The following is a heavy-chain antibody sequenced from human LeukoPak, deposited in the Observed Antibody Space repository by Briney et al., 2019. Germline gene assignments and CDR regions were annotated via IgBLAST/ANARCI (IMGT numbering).Heavy chain of an antibody. V-gene: IGHV3-74*01. J-gene: IGHJ4*02. D-gene: IGHD6-13*01. Sequence: PVGSLRLSCVASGFTFSSYWMHWVRQAPGKGLVWVSRINSDGSSTNYADSVKGRFTISRDNAKNTLYLQMNSLRPEDTAVYYCARVDYSSTWFVDYWGQGTLVTVSS. CDR1: GFTFSSYW. CDR2: INSDGSST. CDR3: ARVDYSSTWFVDY.